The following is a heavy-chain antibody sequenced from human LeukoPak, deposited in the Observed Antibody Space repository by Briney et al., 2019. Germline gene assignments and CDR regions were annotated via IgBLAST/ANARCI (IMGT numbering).Heavy chain of an antibody. V-gene: IGHV3-30*18. D-gene: IGHD3-10*01. CDR1: GFTFSSYG. Sequence: QAGGSLRLSCAASGFTFSSYGMHWVRQAPGKGLEWVAVISYDGSNKYYADSVKGRFTISRDNSKNTLYLQMNSLRAEDTAVYYCAKSSGSGSYLTDYWGQGTLVTVSS. J-gene: IGHJ4*02. CDR3: AKSSGSGSYLTDY. CDR2: ISYDGSNK.